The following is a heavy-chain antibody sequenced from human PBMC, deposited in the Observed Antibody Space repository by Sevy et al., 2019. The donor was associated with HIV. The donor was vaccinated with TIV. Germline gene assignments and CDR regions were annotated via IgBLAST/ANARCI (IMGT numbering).Heavy chain of an antibody. CDR1: GFSVNSNY. V-gene: IGHV3-66*01. CDR3: ARGKSGYGYALNY. D-gene: IGHD5-18*01. Sequence: GRSLRLSCAASGFSVNSNYMTWVRQAPGKGLEGVSVIYSDETTYHADSVKDRFTISRDNSKNMLYLQMSSLRAEDTAIYYCARGKSGYGYALNYWGQRTLVTVSS. J-gene: IGHJ4*02. CDR2: IYSDETT.